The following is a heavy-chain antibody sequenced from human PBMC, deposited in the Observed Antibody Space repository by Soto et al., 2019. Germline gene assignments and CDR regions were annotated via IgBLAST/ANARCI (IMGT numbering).Heavy chain of an antibody. CDR3: DAAPGGGGY. V-gene: IGHV3-53*01. CDR2: IYSGGYT. J-gene: IGHJ4*02. CDR1: GFTVSNNY. D-gene: IGHD3-10*01. Sequence: EVQLVESGGGLIQPGGSLRLSCAVSGFTVSNNYMSWVRQAPGKGLEGVSVIYSGGYTAYGDSVKGRFTISRDNSKNTLYLQRHTLRAAARALFSCDAAPGGGGYWGQGTLVTVSS.